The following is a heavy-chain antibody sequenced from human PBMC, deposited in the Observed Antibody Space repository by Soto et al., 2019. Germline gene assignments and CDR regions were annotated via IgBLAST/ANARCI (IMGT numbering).Heavy chain of an antibody. CDR2: ISWNSGSI. CDR1: GFTFESYA. J-gene: IGHJ4*02. Sequence: EVQLVESGGGSVQPGRSLRLSCVASGFTFESYAMHWVRQVPGKGLEGVSGISWNSGSIGYEVSVKGRLPISRDNAQKSLYLDMNSLRVEDTAFYYCVKDIHEQWLVSHFEYWGQGALVTVSS. V-gene: IGHV3-9*01. D-gene: IGHD6-19*01. CDR3: VKDIHEQWLVSHFEY.